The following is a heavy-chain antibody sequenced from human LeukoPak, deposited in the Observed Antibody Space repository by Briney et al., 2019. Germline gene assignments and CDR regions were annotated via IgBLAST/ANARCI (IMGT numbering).Heavy chain of an antibody. CDR1: GYSFTSYW. Sequence: GEALKISWKGSGYSFTSYWIGRVRQMPGEGLGWMGIIYPGDSDTRYSPSFQGQVTISADKSISTAYLQWSSLKASDTAMYYCARFAHDAFDIWGQGTMVTVSS. V-gene: IGHV5-51*01. J-gene: IGHJ3*02. CDR3: ARFAHDAFDI. D-gene: IGHD2-21*01. CDR2: IYPGDSDT.